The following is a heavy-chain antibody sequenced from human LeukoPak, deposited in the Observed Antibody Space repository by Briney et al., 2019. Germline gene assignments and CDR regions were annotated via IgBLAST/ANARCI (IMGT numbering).Heavy chain of an antibody. J-gene: IGHJ4*02. D-gene: IGHD1-26*01. CDR2: IKPDGSEK. Sequence: GSLRLSCAASGFTFSSSWMSWVRRAPGKGLEWVTNIKPDGSEKYYVGSVKGRFTISRDNAKNSLYLQMNSLRAEDTALYYCARDTVGVTDYWGQGTLVTVSS. CDR3: ARDTVGVTDY. V-gene: IGHV3-7*01. CDR1: GFTFSSSW.